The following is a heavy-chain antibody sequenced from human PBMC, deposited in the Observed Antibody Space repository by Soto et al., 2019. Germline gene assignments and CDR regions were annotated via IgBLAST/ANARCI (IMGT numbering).Heavy chain of an antibody. D-gene: IGHD2-15*01. CDR3: ARGAVVAATAFDY. V-gene: IGHV4-31*03. J-gene: IGHJ4*02. Sequence: QVQLQESCPGLVKPSQTLSLTCTVSGGSISSGGYYWSWIRQHPGKGLEWIGYIYYSGSTYYNPSLKSRVTISVDTSKNQFSLKLSSVTAADTAVYYCARGAVVAATAFDYWGQGTLVTVSS. CDR2: IYYSGST. CDR1: GGSISSGGYY.